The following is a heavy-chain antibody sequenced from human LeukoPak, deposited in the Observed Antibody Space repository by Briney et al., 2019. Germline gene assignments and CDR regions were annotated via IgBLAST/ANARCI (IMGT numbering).Heavy chain of an antibody. J-gene: IGHJ4*02. CDR2: INPNSGGT. V-gene: IGHV1-2*04. D-gene: IGHD3-22*01. CDR3: ARSNSSGYTEN. Sequence: ASVKVSCKASGYTFTGYYMHWVRQATGQGLEWMGWINPNSGGTNYAQKFQGWVTMTRGTSISTAYMELSRLRSDDTAVYYCARSNSSGYTENGGQGTLATAPS. CDR1: GYTFTGYY.